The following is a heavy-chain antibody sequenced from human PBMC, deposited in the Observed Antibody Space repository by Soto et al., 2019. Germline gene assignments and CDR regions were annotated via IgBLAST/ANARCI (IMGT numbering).Heavy chain of an antibody. J-gene: IGHJ4*02. CDR2: IYHSGST. V-gene: IGHV4-30-2*01. CDR1: GGSISSGGYS. Sequence: QLQLQESGSGLVKPSQTLSLTCAVSGGSISSGGYSWSWIRQPPGKGLEWIGYIYHSGSTYYNPSLKSRVTISVARSKNQFSLKLSSVTAADTAVYYWASTDYNDSSGYSYWGQGTRVTVSS. D-gene: IGHD3-22*01. CDR3: ASTDYNDSSGYSY.